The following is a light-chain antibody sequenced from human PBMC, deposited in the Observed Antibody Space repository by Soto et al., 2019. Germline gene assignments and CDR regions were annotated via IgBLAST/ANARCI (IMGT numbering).Light chain of an antibody. CDR3: QQYGTSPLT. J-gene: IGKJ3*01. Sequence: EIVLTQSPGTLSLSPGERATLSCRASQSVGSTYLAWYQQKPGQAPKLLIYGVTSRATGIPDRFSGSGSGTDSTLTISRLEPEDFAVYYCQQYGTSPLTFGPGTKVDI. CDR2: GVT. CDR1: QSVGSTY. V-gene: IGKV3-20*01.